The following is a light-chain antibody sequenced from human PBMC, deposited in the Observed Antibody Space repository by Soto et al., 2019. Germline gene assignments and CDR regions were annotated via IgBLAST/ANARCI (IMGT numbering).Light chain of an antibody. V-gene: IGKV3-15*01. J-gene: IGKJ2*01. CDR2: GAS. Sequence: EIVMTQSPATLSVSPGERATLSCRASQSVSINLAWYKQKPGQAPRLLIYGASTRATGIPARFSGSESGTEFTLTIRSLQSADFAVYYCQQYENWPPYTFGRGTKLEIK. CDR3: QQYENWPPYT. CDR1: QSVSIN.